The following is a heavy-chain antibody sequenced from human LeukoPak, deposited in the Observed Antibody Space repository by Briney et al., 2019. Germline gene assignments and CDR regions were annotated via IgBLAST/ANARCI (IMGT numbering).Heavy chain of an antibody. J-gene: IGHJ4*02. D-gene: IGHD6-19*01. CDR1: GFTLSGSA. V-gene: IGHV3-73*01. CDR3: TRTEPTYSSGGYVDY. Sequence: PGGSLRLSCAAPGFTLSGSAMPWVRRASGKGREWVGRIRSKANSYATAYAASVKGRFTISRDDSKNTAYLQMNSLKTEDTAVYYCTRTEPTYSSGGYVDYWVQGTLDTVPS. CDR2: IRSKANSYAT.